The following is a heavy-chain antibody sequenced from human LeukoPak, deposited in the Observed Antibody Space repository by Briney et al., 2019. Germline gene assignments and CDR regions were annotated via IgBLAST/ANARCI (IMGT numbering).Heavy chain of an antibody. D-gene: IGHD3-3*01. CDR3: ASISEVWSGYYTVHHDY. CDR1: GYTFTDYY. Sequence: ASVKVSCKTSGYTFTDYYMHWVRQAPGQGLEWMGRINPNSGDTNYEQKFLGRVTMTRDTSISTAYMELSSLTSDDTAVYYCASISEVWSGYYTVHHDYWGQGTLVTVSS. CDR2: INPNSGDT. J-gene: IGHJ4*02. V-gene: IGHV1-2*02.